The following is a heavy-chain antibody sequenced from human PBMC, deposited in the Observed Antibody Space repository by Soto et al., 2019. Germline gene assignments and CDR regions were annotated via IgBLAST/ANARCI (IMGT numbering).Heavy chain of an antibody. CDR3: AHRYDSSGYYDPRFDY. J-gene: IGHJ4*02. V-gene: IGHV2-5*02. CDR1: GFSLSTSGVG. Sequence: QITLKESGPTLVKPTQTLTLTCTFSGFSLSTSGVGVGWIRQPPGKALEWLALIYWDDDKRYSPSLKSRLTITKDPSKNQVVLTMTHMDPVDTATYYCAHRYDSSGYYDPRFDYWGQGTLVTVSS. CDR2: IYWDDDK. D-gene: IGHD3-22*01.